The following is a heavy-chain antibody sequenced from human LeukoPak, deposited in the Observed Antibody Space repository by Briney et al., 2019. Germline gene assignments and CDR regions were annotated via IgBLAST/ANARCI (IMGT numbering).Heavy chain of an antibody. CDR2: ISYDGSNK. J-gene: IGHJ3*02. D-gene: IGHD5-24*01. CDR1: GFTFSSYG. V-gene: IGHV3-30*18. Sequence: GGSLRLSCAASGFTFSSYGMHWVRQAPGKGLEWVAVISYDGSNKYYADSVKGRFTISRDNSKNTLYLQMNRLRAEDTAVYYCAKDLGRWLQRGDAFDIWGQGTMVTVSS. CDR3: AKDLGRWLQRGDAFDI.